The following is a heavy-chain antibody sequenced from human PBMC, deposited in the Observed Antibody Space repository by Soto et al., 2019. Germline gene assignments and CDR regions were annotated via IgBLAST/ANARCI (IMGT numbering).Heavy chain of an antibody. CDR2: IWYDGSNK. CDR1: GFTFSSYG. V-gene: IGHV3-33*01. Sequence: QVQLVESGGGVVQPGRSLRLSCAASGFTFSSYGMHWVRQAPGKGLEWVAVIWYDGSNKYYADSVKGRFTISRDNSKNTLYLQMNSLRAEDTAVYYCARGSGGWLIYHESGMEDWGQGTTVTVSS. J-gene: IGHJ6*02. D-gene: IGHD3-3*01. CDR3: ARGSGGWLIYHESGMED.